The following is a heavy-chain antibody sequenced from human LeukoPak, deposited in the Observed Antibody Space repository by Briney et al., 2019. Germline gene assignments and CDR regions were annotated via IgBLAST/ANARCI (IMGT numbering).Heavy chain of an antibody. D-gene: IGHD1/OR15-1a*01. CDR2: IYHSGST. V-gene: IGHV4-30-2*01. CDR3: ARGPITGTTWYFDL. J-gene: IGHJ2*01. CDR1: GGSISSGGYS. Sequence: SETLSLTCAVSGGSISSGGYSWSWIRQPPGKGLEWIGYIYHSGSTYYNPSLKSRVTISVDRSKNQFSLKLSSMTAADTAVYYCARGPITGTTWYFDLWGRGTLVTASS.